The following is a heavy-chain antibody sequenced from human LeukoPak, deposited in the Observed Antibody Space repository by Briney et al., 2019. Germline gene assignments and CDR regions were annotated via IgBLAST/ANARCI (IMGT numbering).Heavy chain of an antibody. V-gene: IGHV3-48*03. CDR3: AREVYSYGFDY. Sequence: GGSLRLSCAASGFTFSSYEMNWVRQAPGKGLEWVSYISSSGSTIYYADSVKGRFTISRDNAKNSLYLQMNSLRAEDTAVYYCAREVYSYGFDYWGQGTLVTVSS. CDR1: GFTFSSYE. D-gene: IGHD5-18*01. J-gene: IGHJ4*02. CDR2: ISSSGSTI.